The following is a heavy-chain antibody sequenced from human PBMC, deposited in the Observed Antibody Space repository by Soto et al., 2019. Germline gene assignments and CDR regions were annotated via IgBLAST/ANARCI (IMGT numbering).Heavy chain of an antibody. V-gene: IGHV1-69*13. Sequence: ASVKVSCKASGGTFSSYAISWVRQAPGQGLEWMGGIIPIFGTANYAQKFQGRVTITADESTSTAYMELSSLRSEDTAVYYCARDWRTVTTGNWFDPWGQGTLVTVSS. D-gene: IGHD4-4*01. CDR2: IIPIFGTA. CDR3: ARDWRTVTTGNWFDP. CDR1: GGTFSSYA. J-gene: IGHJ5*02.